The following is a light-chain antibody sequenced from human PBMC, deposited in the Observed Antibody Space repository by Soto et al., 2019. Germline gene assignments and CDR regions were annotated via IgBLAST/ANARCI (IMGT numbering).Light chain of an antibody. V-gene: IGKV1-5*01. J-gene: IGKJ1*01. CDR3: QQYNSYSWT. CDR1: QSISSW. Sequence: DIQMTQSPSTQSASVGDRVTITCRASQSISSWLAWYQQKPGKAPKLLIYDASSLESGVPSRFSGSGSGTEFTLTISSLQPDDFATYYCQQYNSYSWTFGQGTKVDIK. CDR2: DAS.